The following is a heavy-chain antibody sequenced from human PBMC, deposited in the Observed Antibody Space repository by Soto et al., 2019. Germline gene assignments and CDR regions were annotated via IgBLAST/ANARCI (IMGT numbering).Heavy chain of an antibody. CDR3: AKWTDTVVEAALAGGAFDI. CDR2: ISASGATT. Sequence: GSLRLSCAASGFIFMTYALTWGLEFPVKGLEWGSGISASGATTYYADSVKGRFTISRDNSKNTVFLHMTSLRAEDTALYYCAKWTDTVVEAALAGGAFDIWGQGTTVTVSS. V-gene: IGHV3-23*01. D-gene: IGHD2-2*01. J-gene: IGHJ3*02. CDR1: GFIFMTYA.